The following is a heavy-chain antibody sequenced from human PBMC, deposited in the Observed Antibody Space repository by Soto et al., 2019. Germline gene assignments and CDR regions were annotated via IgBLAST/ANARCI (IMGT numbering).Heavy chain of an antibody. D-gene: IGHD3-10*01. J-gene: IGHJ6*02. CDR1: GFTFRTYT. CDR2: IRGFSPYT. Sequence: LRLSCISSGFTFRTYTMNWVRQAPGKGLEWVSGIRGFSPYTFYAESVRGRFTISRDNAKNSLFLQMDSLRAEDTAVYYCARDRGYDAHDYYYNAMDVWGQGTTVTVSS. V-gene: IGHV3-21*01. CDR3: ARDRGYDAHDYYYNAMDV.